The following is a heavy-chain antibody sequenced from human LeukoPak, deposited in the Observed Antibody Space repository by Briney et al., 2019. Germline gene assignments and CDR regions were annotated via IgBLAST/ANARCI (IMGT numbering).Heavy chain of an antibody. CDR2: INPNSGGT. D-gene: IGHD3-10*01. CDR1: GYTFTGYY. Sequence: ASVKVSCKASGYTFTGYYMHWVRQAPGQGLEWMGWINPNSGGTNYAQKFQGWVTMTRDTPISTAYMELSRLRSDDTAVYYCARDHYYGSGSYGMDVWGQGTTVTVSS. V-gene: IGHV1-2*04. CDR3: ARDHYYGSGSYGMDV. J-gene: IGHJ6*02.